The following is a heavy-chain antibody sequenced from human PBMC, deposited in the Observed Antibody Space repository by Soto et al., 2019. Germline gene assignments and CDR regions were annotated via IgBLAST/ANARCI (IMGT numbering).Heavy chain of an antibody. V-gene: IGHV1-69*06. Sequence: QVQLVQSGAEVKKPGSSVKVSCKASGGTFNNYVINWVRQAPGQGLEWMGGIIPIFGTANYAQKFQGRVTITADKSTSNAYMALNSLRSEDTAVYYCAGPCDSTSCLAHFDYWGQGTLVTVSS. J-gene: IGHJ4*02. D-gene: IGHD2-2*01. CDR1: GGTFNNYV. CDR3: AGPCDSTSCLAHFDY. CDR2: IIPIFGTA.